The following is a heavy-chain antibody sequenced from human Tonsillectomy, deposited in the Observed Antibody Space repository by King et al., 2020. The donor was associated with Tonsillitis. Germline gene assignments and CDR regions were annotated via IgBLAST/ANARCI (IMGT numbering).Heavy chain of an antibody. CDR3: ARGHYYDSSGYYRFAAFDI. J-gene: IGHJ3*02. D-gene: IGHD3-22*01. Sequence: QLVQSGAEVKKPGASVKVSCKASVYTFTSYDINWVRQATGQGLEWMGWMNPNSGNTGYAQKFQGRVTMTRNTSLSTAYMELSSLRSEDTAVYYCARGHYYDSSGYYRFAAFDIWGQGTMVTVSS. CDR2: MNPNSGNT. V-gene: IGHV1-8*01. CDR1: VYTFTSYD.